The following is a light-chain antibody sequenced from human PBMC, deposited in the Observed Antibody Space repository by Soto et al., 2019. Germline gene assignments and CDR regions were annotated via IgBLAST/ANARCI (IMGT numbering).Light chain of an antibody. J-gene: IGKJ1*01. CDR3: MQTKQLPVT. CDR1: QSVLHSDGKTH. V-gene: IGKV2D-29*01. Sequence: DVVMTQNTLSLPVAPGQPASISCRSSQSVLHSDGKTHLYWYLQRPGQPPHLLIYEVSHRFSGVPDRFSGSGSGTEFTLKVIRVEAEDAGVYYCMQTKQLPVTFGQGTKVDIK. CDR2: EVS.